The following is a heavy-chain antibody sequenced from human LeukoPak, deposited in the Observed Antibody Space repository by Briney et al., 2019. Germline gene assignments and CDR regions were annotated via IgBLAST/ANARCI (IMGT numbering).Heavy chain of an antibody. D-gene: IGHD3-10*01. CDR2: VHYIGST. CDR3: ARSRGLDYFDS. V-gene: IGHV4-59*01. J-gene: IGHJ4*02. Sequence: SETLSLTCTVSDGSMTSYYWNWIRQPPGKGLEWIGYVHYIGSTNYSPSLKSRVTISVDTSKNHFSLTLSSVTAADTAMYYCARSRGLDYFDSWGQGTLVTVSS. CDR1: DGSMTSYY.